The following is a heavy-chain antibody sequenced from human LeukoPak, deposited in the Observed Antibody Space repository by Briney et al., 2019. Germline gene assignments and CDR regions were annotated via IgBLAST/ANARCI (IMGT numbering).Heavy chain of an antibody. CDR3: AKDSMVYAIADY. CDR2: ISGSGGST. CDR1: GFTFSSYA. D-gene: IGHD2-8*01. V-gene: IGHV3-23*01. Sequence: QPGGSLRLSCAASGFTFSSYAMSWVRQAPGKGLEWDSAISGSGGSTYYADSVKGRCTISRENSKNTLYLQMNSLRAEDTAVYYCAKDSMVYAIADYWGQGTLVTVSS. J-gene: IGHJ4*02.